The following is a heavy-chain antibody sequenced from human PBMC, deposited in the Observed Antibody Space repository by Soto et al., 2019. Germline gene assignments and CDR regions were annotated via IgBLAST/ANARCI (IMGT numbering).Heavy chain of an antibody. CDR2: INHSGST. V-gene: IGHV4-34*01. CDR3: ARAPQIVAMGRPFDY. Sequence: SETLSLTXAVYGGSFSGYSWNWIRQPPGKGLEWIGEINHSGSTNYNPSLKSRVTISLDTSKNQFSLRLTSLTAADTAVYFCARAPQIVAMGRPFDYWGRGILVTVSS. D-gene: IGHD5-12*01. J-gene: IGHJ4*02. CDR1: GGSFSGYS.